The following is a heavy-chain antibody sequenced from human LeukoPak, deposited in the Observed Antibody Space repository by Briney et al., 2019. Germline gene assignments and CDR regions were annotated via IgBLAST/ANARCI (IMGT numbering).Heavy chain of an antibody. CDR2: ISWNSGSI. J-gene: IGHJ5*02. V-gene: IGHV3-9*01. CDR1: GFTFRSYV. Sequence: PGGSLRLSCAASGFTFRSYVMSWVRLAPGKGLEWVSGISWNSGSIGYADSVKDRFTISRDSAKNSLYLQMNSLRAEDTALYYCARVFDPWGQGTLVTVSS. CDR3: ARVFDP.